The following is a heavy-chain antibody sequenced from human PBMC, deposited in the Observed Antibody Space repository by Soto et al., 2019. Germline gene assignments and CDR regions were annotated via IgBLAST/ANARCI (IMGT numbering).Heavy chain of an antibody. CDR1: GGSISSISYY. J-gene: IGHJ4*02. CDR3: ARVDIAVVPSTTFDY. V-gene: IGHV4-39*01. CDR2: IKYSGHT. D-gene: IGHD2-2*01. Sequence: SDTLSLTCTVSGGSISSISYYWGWIRQPPGKGLEWIGSIKYSGHTFYNPSLKSRVTMSVDTSKNQFSLRLSSVTAAETAVYYCARVDIAVVPSTTFDYWGQGTLVTVSS.